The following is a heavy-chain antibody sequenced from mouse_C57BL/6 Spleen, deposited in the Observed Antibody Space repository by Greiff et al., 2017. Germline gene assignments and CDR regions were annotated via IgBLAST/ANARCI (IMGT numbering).Heavy chain of an antibody. CDR1: GYTFTDYY. CDR2: INPNNGGT. J-gene: IGHJ2*01. D-gene: IGHD1-1*01. V-gene: IGHV1-26*01. Sequence: VQLQQSGPELVKPGASVKISCKASGYTFTDYYMNWVKQSHGKSLEWIGDINPNNGGTSYNQKFKGKATLTVDKSSSTAYMELRSLTSEDSAVYYCARGNYGSGYWGQGTTRTVSS. CDR3: ARGNYGSGY.